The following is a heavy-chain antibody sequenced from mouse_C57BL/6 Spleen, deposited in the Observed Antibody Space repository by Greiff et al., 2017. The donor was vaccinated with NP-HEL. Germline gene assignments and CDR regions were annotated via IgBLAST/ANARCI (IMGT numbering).Heavy chain of an antibody. D-gene: IGHD4-1*01. Sequence: VQLKESGGGLVKPGGSLKLSCAASGFTFSDYGMHWVRQAPEKGLEWVAYISSGSSTIYYADTVKGRFTISRDNAKNTLFLQMTSLRSEDTAVYDCARRLGEGFDYWGQGTTLTVSS. CDR1: GFTFSDYG. J-gene: IGHJ2*01. CDR3: ARRLGEGFDY. V-gene: IGHV5-17*01. CDR2: ISSGSSTI.